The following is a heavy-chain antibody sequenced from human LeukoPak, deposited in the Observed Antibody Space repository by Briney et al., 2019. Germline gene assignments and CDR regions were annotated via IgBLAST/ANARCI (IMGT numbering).Heavy chain of an antibody. V-gene: IGHV3-43*01. D-gene: IGHD5-24*01. CDR3: AKKMATIYFYH. CDR2: VNWEGDTT. Sequence: GGSLRLSCGASGFTFNTYSMHWVRQAPGKGLEWVSLVNWEGDTTYYADSVRGRFTISRDNSKNVLYLQMNSLRVEDTAMYYCAKKMATIYFYHWGQGTLVSVSS. J-gene: IGHJ1*01. CDR1: GFTFNTYS.